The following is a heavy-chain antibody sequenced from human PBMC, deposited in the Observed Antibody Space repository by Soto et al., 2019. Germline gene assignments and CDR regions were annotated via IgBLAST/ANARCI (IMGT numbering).Heavy chain of an antibody. CDR3: VPGSRPIPSVTGLFDVRY. J-gene: IGHJ1*01. Sequence: ASRLSGRNFGRSCVVQGKGEGLEWVSTISDVAGATYSADSVKGRLTISRDDSKNKLYLQMDNLRVEDTAVYFCVPGSRPIPSVTGLFDVRYWGPAPPVT. D-gene: IGHD3-10*02. V-gene: IGHV3-23*01. CDR2: ISDVAGAT. CDR1: RLSGRNFG.